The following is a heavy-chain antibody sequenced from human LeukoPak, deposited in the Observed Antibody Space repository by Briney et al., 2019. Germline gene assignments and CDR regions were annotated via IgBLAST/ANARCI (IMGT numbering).Heavy chain of an antibody. CDR3: ARGLTGQQFAFDI. V-gene: IGHV4-4*09. D-gene: IGHD3-9*01. CDR1: GGSISSYY. Sequence: SETLSLTCTVSGGSISSYYWSWIRQPPGKGLEWIGYIYTSGSTNYNPSLKSRVTISVDTSKNQFSLKLSSVTAADTAVYYCARGLTGQQFAFDIWGQGTMVTVSS. CDR2: IYTSGST. J-gene: IGHJ3*02.